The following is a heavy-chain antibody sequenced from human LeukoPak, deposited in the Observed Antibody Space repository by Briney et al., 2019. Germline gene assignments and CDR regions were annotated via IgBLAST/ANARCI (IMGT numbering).Heavy chain of an antibody. CDR2: IIPIFGIA. D-gene: IGHD3-22*01. CDR3: ARVYYDSSGTGFFDI. CDR1: GGTFSSYA. J-gene: IGHJ3*02. V-gene: IGHV1-69*04. Sequence: ASVKVSCKASGGTFSSYAISWVRQAPGRGLEWMGRIIPIFGIANYAQKFQGRVTITADKSTSTAYMELSSLRSEDTAVYYCARVYYDSSGTGFFDIWGQGTMVTVSS.